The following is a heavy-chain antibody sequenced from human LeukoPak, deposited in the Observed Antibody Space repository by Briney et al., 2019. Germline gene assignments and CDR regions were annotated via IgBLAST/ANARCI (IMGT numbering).Heavy chain of an antibody. CDR1: GGSISSGSYY. V-gene: IGHV4-61*02. J-gene: IGHJ4*02. Sequence: SQTLSLTCTVSGGSISSGSYYWSWIRQPAGKGLEWIGRIYTSGSTNYNPSLQSRVTISVDTSRNQFSLKLSSVTAADTAVYYCARLSVAAPDYWGQGTLVTVSS. CDR2: IYTSGST. D-gene: IGHD6-6*01. CDR3: ARLSVAAPDY.